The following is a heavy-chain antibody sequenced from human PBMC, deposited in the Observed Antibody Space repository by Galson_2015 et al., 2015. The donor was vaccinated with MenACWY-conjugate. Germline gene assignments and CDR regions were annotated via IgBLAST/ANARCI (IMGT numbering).Heavy chain of an antibody. V-gene: IGHV3-74*01. J-gene: IGHJ4*02. CDR2: IDPDGSTT. Sequence: SLRLSCAPSGFTFSTYWMHWVRQAPGEGLEWVSRIDPDGSTTDYAESMKGRFTISRDNAKNTLFLQIHSLRVEDTAVYYCATAGSYRFDYWGQGALLTVSS. D-gene: IGHD1-26*01. CDR3: ATAGSYRFDY. CDR1: GFTFSTYW.